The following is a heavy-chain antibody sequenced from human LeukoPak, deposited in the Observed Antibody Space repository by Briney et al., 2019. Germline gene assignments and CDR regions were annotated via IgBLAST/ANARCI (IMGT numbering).Heavy chain of an antibody. CDR2: TWGSN. V-gene: IGHV4-31*11. J-gene: IGHJ4*02. D-gene: IGHD3-9*01. CDR3: VRESGRLVDY. Sequence: PSETLSLTCAVSGGSISSGHCWSWIRQHPGKGLEWIGYTWGSNDYNPSRTNRVTISVDTSKNQFFLRMTSVSVADTAVYYCVRESGRLVDYWGQGTLITVSS. CDR1: GGSISSGHC.